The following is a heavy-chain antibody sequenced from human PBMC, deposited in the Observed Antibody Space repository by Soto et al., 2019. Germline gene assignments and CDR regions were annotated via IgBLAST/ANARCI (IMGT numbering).Heavy chain of an antibody. CDR3: ARDFFRPIKSIAAAGTY. CDR2: IWPSGDT. Sequence: SETLSLTCAVSGDSISSNHWWNWVRQPPGKGLEWVGEIWPSGDTNYSPSLEGRVTVSLDKSQNQFSLRLTSVTAADTAVYYCARDFFRPIKSIAAAGTYWGQGTLVTVSS. D-gene: IGHD6-13*01. V-gene: IGHV4-4*02. J-gene: IGHJ4*02. CDR1: GDSISSNHW.